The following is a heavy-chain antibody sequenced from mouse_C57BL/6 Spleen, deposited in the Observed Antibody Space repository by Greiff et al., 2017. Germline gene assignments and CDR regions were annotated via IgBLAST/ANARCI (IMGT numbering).Heavy chain of an antibody. Sequence: QVQLQQPGAELVRPGASVKLSCKASGYTFTSYWMHWVKQRPIQGLEWIGNIDPSDSETNYNQKFKDKATLTVDKSSSTAYMQLSSLTSEDSAVYYCARGGIYYDSDYSCWGQGTTLAVAT. V-gene: IGHV1-52*01. J-gene: IGHJ2*01. D-gene: IGHD2-13*01. CDR1: GYTFTSYW. CDR3: ARGGIYYDSDYSC. CDR2: IDPSDSET.